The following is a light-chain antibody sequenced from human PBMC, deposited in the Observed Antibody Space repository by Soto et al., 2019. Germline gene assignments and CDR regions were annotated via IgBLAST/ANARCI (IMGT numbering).Light chain of an antibody. Sequence: EFVLTQSTGTLSLSPGERATLSCRATQTVRNNYLACYQQKPGQAPRFLIYDASSRATGIPDRLSGGGSGTDFTLTISRLEPEDFAVYYCQQFSSYPLTFGGGTKVDIK. J-gene: IGKJ4*01. V-gene: IGKV3-20*01. CDR3: QQFSSYPLT. CDR1: QTVRNNY. CDR2: DAS.